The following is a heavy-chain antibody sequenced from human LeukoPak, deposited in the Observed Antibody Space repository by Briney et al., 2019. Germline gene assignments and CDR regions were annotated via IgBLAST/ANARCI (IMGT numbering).Heavy chain of an antibody. Sequence: WVRQAPGKGLEWVAVISYDGSNKYYADSVKGRFTISRDNSKNTLYLQMNSLRAEDTAVYYCARALQLWFASFDYWGQGTLVTVSS. CDR2: ISYDGSNK. V-gene: IGHV3-30-3*01. J-gene: IGHJ4*02. D-gene: IGHD5-18*01. CDR3: ARALQLWFASFDY.